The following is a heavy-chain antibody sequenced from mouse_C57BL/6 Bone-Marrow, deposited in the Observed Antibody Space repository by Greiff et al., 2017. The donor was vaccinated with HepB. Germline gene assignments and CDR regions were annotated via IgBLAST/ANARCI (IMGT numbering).Heavy chain of an antibody. V-gene: IGHV7-3*01. CDR2: IRNKANGYTT. CDR1: GFTFTDSY. D-gene: IGHD2-4*01. Sequence: EVQLVESGGGLVQPGGSLSLSCAASGFTFTDSYMSWVRQPPGKALEWLGFIRNKANGYTTAYIASVKGQFTISRDKSQSILYLQMNALKAEDSATYYCASLYYDYATAYWGQGTLVTVSA. CDR3: ASLYYDYATAY. J-gene: IGHJ3*01.